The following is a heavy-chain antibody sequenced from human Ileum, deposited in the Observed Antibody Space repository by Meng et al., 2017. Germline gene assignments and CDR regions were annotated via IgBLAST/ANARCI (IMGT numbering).Heavy chain of an antibody. D-gene: IGHD6-13*01. CDR1: GGSISNGKW. V-gene: IGHV4-4*02. CDR3: ARPAGYSSDWYKYFQH. CDR2: INHSGSS. Sequence: QVQLQESGPGLVKPSGTLSLTCAVSGGSISNGKWWSWVRQPPGKGLEWIAEINHSGSSNYNPSFQSRVNISVDRPRNQFSLKLSSVTAADTGVYYCARPAGYSSDWYKYFQHWGQGTLVTVSS. J-gene: IGHJ1*01.